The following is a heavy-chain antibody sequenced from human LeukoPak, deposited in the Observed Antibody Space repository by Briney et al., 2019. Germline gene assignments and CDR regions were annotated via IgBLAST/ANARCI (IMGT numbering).Heavy chain of an antibody. Sequence: SVKASCKASGGTFSRDDINWVRQAPGQGLEWMGGIIPMFGTAKYAQKFQDRVTIIADESTSTAYMELSSLRSEDTAVYYCARDVLDGDGYKRGALDIWGQGTMVTVSS. J-gene: IGHJ3*02. CDR2: IIPMFGTA. V-gene: IGHV1-69*01. D-gene: IGHD5-24*01. CDR1: GGTFSRDD. CDR3: ARDVLDGDGYKRGALDI.